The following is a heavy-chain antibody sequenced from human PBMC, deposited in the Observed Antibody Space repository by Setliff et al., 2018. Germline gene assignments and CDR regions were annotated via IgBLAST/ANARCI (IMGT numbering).Heavy chain of an antibody. J-gene: IGHJ4*02. D-gene: IGHD4-17*01. Sequence: ETLSLPCSVSDFSINSGYYWGWIRQSPGEGLEWIGSIYRNGNTYYNPSLKSRVTISVDTSKNQLSLKLNSVTAADTAVYYCARQIDYGDFQYFDYWGQGTLVTVSS. CDR3: ARQIDYGDFQYFDY. CDR2: IYRNGNT. V-gene: IGHV4-38-2*01. CDR1: DFSINSGYY.